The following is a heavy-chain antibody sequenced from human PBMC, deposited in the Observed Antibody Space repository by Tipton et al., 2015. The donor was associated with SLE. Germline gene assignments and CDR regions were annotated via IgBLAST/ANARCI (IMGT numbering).Heavy chain of an antibody. V-gene: IGHV4-39*01. D-gene: IGHD4-11*01. CDR2: IYYSGST. CDR1: GDSISSRSYY. J-gene: IGHJ4*02. CDR3: ARRDYYSKCFDY. Sequence: TLSLTCSVSGDSISSRSYYWGWIRQPPGKGLEWIGSIYYSGSTYYNPSLKSRVTISVDTSKNQFSLKLSSVAAADTAVYYCARRDYYSKCFDYWGQGTLVTVSS.